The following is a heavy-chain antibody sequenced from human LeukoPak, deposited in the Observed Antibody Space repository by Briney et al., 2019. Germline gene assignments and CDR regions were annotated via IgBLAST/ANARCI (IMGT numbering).Heavy chain of an antibody. CDR2: ISSNGGST. D-gene: IGHD4-17*01. V-gene: IGHV3-64D*06. CDR1: GFTFSSYA. Sequence: GGSLRLSCSASGFTFSSYAMHWVRQAPGKGLEYVSAISSNGGSTYYADSVKGRFTISRDNSKNTLYLQMSSLRAEDTAVYYCVKAADYGDCAFDYWGQGTLVTVSS. CDR3: VKAADYGDCAFDY. J-gene: IGHJ4*02.